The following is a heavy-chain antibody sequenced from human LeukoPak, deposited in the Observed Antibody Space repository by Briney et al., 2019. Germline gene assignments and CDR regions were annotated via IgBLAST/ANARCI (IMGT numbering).Heavy chain of an antibody. J-gene: IGHJ4*02. CDR1: GFTFSSYG. CDR3: ARDKLGYSYGYGYYFDY. CDR2: ISYDGSNK. Sequence: QPGRSLRLSCSASGFTFSSYGMYWVRQAPGKGLEWVAVISYDGSNKYYADSVKGRFTISRDNSKNTLYLQMNSLRAEDTAVYYCARDKLGYSYGYGYYFDYWGQGTLVTVSS. V-gene: IGHV3-30*03. D-gene: IGHD5-18*01.